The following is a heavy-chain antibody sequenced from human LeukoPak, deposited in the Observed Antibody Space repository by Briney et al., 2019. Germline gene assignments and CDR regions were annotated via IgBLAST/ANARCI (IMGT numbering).Heavy chain of an antibody. CDR2: ISYDGSNK. CDR3: AKDGSSSWPGSGMDV. Sequence: GGSLRLSCAASGFTFSSYGMHWVRQAPGKGLEWVAVISYDGSNKYYADSVKGRFTISRDNSKNTLYLQMNSLRAEDTAVYYCAKDGSSSWPGSGMDVWGQGTTVTVSS. V-gene: IGHV3-30*18. J-gene: IGHJ6*02. CDR1: GFTFSSYG. D-gene: IGHD6-13*01.